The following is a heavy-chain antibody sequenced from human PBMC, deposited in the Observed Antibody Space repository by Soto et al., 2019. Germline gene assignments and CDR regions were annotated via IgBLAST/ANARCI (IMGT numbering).Heavy chain of an antibody. Sequence: SETLSLTCTVSGGSISGDYWSWIRQPPGKGLEWIGYIYYTGTTNYNPSLRSRVTISVDTSKNQFSLKVSSVTAADTAVYYCARETYGDYVGYFDPWGQGTLVNVSS. V-gene: IGHV4-59*12. J-gene: IGHJ5*02. CDR3: ARETYGDYVGYFDP. CDR2: IYYTGTT. D-gene: IGHD4-17*01. CDR1: GGSISGDY.